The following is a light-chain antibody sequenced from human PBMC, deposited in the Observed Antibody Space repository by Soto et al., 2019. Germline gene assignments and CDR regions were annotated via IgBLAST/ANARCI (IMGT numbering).Light chain of an antibody. CDR3: QHYSTYRLFT. J-gene: IGKJ3*01. CDR2: KTS. CDR1: QSLKTW. Sequence: DIQMTQSPSTLSASVGDRVIITCRASQSLKTWLAWFQQKPGKAPKLLIYKTSTLQTGVPSRFSGSGSETEFTLTISSLQPDDFATYYCQHYSTYRLFTFGPGTRVDL. V-gene: IGKV1-5*03.